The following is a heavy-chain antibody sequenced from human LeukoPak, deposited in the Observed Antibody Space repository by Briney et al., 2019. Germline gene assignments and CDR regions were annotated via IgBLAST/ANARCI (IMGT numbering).Heavy chain of an antibody. J-gene: IGHJ5*02. Sequence: ASVKVSCKASGYTFTGYYMHWVRQAPGQGLEWMGWINPNSGGTNYAQKFQGRVTMTRDTSISTAYMELSRLRSDDTAVYYCARGYSSSWYGALWFDPWGQGTLVTVSS. V-gene: IGHV1-2*02. CDR3: ARGYSSSWYGALWFDP. CDR2: INPNSGGT. CDR1: GYTFTGYY. D-gene: IGHD6-13*01.